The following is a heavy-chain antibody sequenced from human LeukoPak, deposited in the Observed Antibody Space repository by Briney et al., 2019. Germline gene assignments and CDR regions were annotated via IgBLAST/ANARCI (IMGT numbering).Heavy chain of an antibody. J-gene: IGHJ6*03. Sequence: KPSETLSLTCTVSGGSISSSSYYWGWIRQPPGKGLEWIGSIYYSGSTYYNPSLKSRVTISVDTSKNQFSLKLSSVTAADTAVYFCATHSPEWRYSGYYNFYYMDVWGKGTTVTVSS. V-gene: IGHV4-39*07. D-gene: IGHD5-12*01. CDR3: ATHSPEWRYSGYYNFYYMDV. CDR2: IYYSGST. CDR1: GGSISSSSYY.